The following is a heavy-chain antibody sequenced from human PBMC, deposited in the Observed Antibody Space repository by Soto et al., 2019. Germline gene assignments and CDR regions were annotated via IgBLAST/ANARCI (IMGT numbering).Heavy chain of an antibody. D-gene: IGHD3-22*01. V-gene: IGHV3-30*18. CDR2: ISYDGSNK. CDR1: GFTYRSYG. Sequence: GGSLRPSCSASGFTYRSYGMQWVRHSPGKGLEWVAVISYDGSNKYYADSVKGRFTISRDNSKNTLYLQMNSLRAEDTAVYYCAKGEVYYYDSSGYSWGQGTLVTVSS. J-gene: IGHJ5*02. CDR3: AKGEVYYYDSSGYS.